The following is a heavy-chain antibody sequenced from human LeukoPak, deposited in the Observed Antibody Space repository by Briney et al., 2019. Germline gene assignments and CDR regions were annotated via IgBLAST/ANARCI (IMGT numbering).Heavy chain of an antibody. Sequence: PSETLSLTCTVSGASISSSSYYWGWIRQPPGKGLEWIGSIYYSGSSYYNPSLKSRITISVDTSKNQFSLKLSSVTAADTAVYYCARGQRRDGYNYLVWGNAFDIWGQGTMVTVSS. J-gene: IGHJ3*02. CDR1: GASISSSSYY. CDR3: ARGQRRDGYNYLVWGNAFDI. CDR2: IYYSGSS. D-gene: IGHD5-24*01. V-gene: IGHV4-39*07.